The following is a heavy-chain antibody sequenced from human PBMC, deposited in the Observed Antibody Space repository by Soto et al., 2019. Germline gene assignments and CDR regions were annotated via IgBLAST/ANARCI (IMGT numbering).Heavy chain of an antibody. CDR2: MNPNSGNT. D-gene: IGHD2-2*01. J-gene: IGHJ6*03. V-gene: IGHV1-8*01. Sequence: ASVKLSCKASGYTFTSCDINWVRQATGQGLEWMGWMNPNSGNTGYAQKFQGRVTMTRNTSISTAYMELSSLRSEDTAVYYCARGRGGYCSSTSCQPRRNYYYYYYMDVWGKGTTVTVSS. CDR3: ARGRGGYCSSTSCQPRRNYYYYYYMDV. CDR1: GYTFTSCD.